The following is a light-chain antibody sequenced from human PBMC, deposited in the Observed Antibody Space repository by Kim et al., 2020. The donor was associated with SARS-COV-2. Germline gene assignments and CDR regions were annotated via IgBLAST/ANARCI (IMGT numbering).Light chain of an antibody. Sequence: GQSVTISCTGTSTDVGHYNYISWYQQLPGKAPKLMIYDVNRRPSGVPDRFSGSKSGNTASLTVSGLQAEDEANYYCSSYAGANNLVFGGGTKVTVL. J-gene: IGLJ2*01. CDR3: SSYAGANNLV. V-gene: IGLV2-8*01. CDR2: DVN. CDR1: STDVGHYNY.